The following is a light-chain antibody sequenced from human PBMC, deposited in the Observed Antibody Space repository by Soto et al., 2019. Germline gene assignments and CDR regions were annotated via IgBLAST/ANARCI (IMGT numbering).Light chain of an antibody. J-gene: IGLJ2*01. Sequence: QSALTQPASVSGSPGQSITISCTGTSSDIGSDKLISWYQHHPGRAPKIMIYEVSKRPSGVSIRFSGSKSGNRASLTISGLQAEDESDYYCSSYAGSSVVFGGGTKVTVL. CDR1: SSDIGSDKL. CDR2: EVS. CDR3: SSYAGSSVV. V-gene: IGLV2-23*02.